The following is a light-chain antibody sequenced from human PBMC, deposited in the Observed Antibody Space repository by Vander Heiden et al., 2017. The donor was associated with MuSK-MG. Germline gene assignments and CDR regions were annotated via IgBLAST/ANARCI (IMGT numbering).Light chain of an antibody. V-gene: IGKV1-39*01. Sequence: DIQMTQSPSSLSASVGDRVTITCRASQSISSYLNWYQQKPGKAPKLLIYAASSLQSGVPSRFSGGGSGTDFTLTISSLQPEDFATYYCQQSYSTPRFTFGHGTKVDIK. CDR1: QSISSY. CDR2: AAS. J-gene: IGKJ3*01. CDR3: QQSYSTPRFT.